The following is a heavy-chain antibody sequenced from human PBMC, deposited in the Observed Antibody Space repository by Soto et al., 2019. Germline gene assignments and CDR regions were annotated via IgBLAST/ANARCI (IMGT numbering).Heavy chain of an antibody. V-gene: IGHV1-3*01. Sequence: GASVKVSCKASGYTFTIYAIRWVRQAPGQRLEWMGWINAGNGDTRYSQKFQGSVTITRDTAASTAYMELSSLRSEDTAVYYCARHTANDYWGQGTLVTVSS. J-gene: IGHJ4*02. CDR1: GYTFTIYA. CDR3: ARHTANDY. CDR2: INAGNGDT. D-gene: IGHD2-2*02.